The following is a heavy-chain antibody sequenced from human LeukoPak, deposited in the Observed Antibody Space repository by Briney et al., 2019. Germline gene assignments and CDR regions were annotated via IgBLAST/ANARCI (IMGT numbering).Heavy chain of an antibody. CDR3: AELGITMIGGV. Sequence: GGSLRLSCAASGFTFSSYRMHWVRQAPGKGLVWVSRINSDGSSRHYADSVKGRFTISRDNAKNSLYLQMNSLRAEDTAVYYCAELGITMIGGVWGKGTTVTISS. CDR2: INSDGSSR. V-gene: IGHV3-74*01. J-gene: IGHJ6*04. D-gene: IGHD3-10*02. CDR1: GFTFSSYR.